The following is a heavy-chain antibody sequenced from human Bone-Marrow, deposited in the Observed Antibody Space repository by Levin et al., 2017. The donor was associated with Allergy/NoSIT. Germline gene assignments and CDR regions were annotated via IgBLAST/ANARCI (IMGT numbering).Heavy chain of an antibody. CDR2: ISKDGNNK. D-gene: IGHD5-12*01. CDR1: GFTFSSYG. CDR3: AKGYSSSWYFDS. Sequence: GESLKISCAASGFTFSSYGMHWVRQAPGRGLEWVAVISKDGNNKYYADSVKGRFTISRDKSKNTLFLQMNSLRPEDTAVYYCAKGYSSSWYFDSWGQGTLVTVSS. V-gene: IGHV3-30*18. J-gene: IGHJ4*02.